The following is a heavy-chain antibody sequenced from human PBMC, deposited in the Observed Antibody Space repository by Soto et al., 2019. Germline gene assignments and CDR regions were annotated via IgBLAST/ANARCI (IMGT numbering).Heavy chain of an antibody. CDR3: ARVSGRYDYGMDV. J-gene: IGHJ6*04. CDR2: IYPSGST. V-gene: IGHV4-4*02. D-gene: IGHD1-26*01. Sequence: QVQLQESGPGLVKPSGTLSLTCAVSGGSISTSNWWSWVRPPPGKGLEWIGEIYPSGSTNCNPSLKSRVDISVDKSKNPFSLKLSSVTAADTAVYYCARVSGRYDYGMDVWGKGTTVTVSS. CDR1: GGSISTSNW.